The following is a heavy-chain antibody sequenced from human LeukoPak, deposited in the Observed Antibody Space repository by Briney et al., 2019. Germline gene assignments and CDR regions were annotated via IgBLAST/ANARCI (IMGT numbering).Heavy chain of an antibody. CDR3: ARDRAPYDILTGYAFDI. J-gene: IGHJ3*02. CDR1: GGSISSGGYY. V-gene: IGHV4-31*03. CDR2: IYYSGST. D-gene: IGHD3-9*01. Sequence: PSENLSLTCTVSGGSISSGGYYWSWIRQHPGKGLEWIGYIYYSGSTYYNPSLKSRVTISLDTSKNQFSLKLSSVTAADTAVYYCARDRAPYDILTGYAFDIWGQGTMVTVSS.